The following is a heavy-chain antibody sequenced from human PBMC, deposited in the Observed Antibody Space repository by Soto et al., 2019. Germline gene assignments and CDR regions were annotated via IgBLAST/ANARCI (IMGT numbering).Heavy chain of an antibody. CDR1: GFTFSSHW. J-gene: IGHJ4*02. CDR3: ARDGVAAGLYLDL. Sequence: EVQLVESGGGLVQPGGSLRLSCVASGFTFSSHWMSWVRQAPGKGLEWVANINQDGSEKDYVDSVKGRFTISRDNARNSLYLQVNNVRAEDTAVYYCARDGVAAGLYLDLWGQGTLVTVSS. V-gene: IGHV3-7*01. D-gene: IGHD2-15*01. CDR2: INQDGSEK.